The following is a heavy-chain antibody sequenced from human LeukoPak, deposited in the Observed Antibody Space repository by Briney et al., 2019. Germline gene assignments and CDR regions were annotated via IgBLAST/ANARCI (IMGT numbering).Heavy chain of an antibody. CDR1: GGSFSGYY. Sequence: SETLSLTCAVYGGSFSGYYWSRIRQPPGKGLEWIGEINHSGSTNYNPSLKSRVTISVDTSKNQFSLKLSSVTAADTAVYYCARSTTTYYYDSSGYGSAFDIWGQGTMVTVSS. CDR3: ARSTTTYYYDSSGYGSAFDI. V-gene: IGHV4-34*01. J-gene: IGHJ3*02. D-gene: IGHD3-22*01. CDR2: INHSGST.